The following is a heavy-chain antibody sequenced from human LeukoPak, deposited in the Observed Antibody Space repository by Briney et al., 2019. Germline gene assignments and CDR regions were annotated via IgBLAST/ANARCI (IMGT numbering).Heavy chain of an antibody. CDR3: AREASSSGWWFLDY. D-gene: IGHD6-19*01. CDR2: IYSGGNT. Sequence: GGSLRLSCAASGFTVSSNYMSWVRQAPGKGLEWVSIIYSGGNTFYADSVKGRFTISRDNYKNTLFPQMNSLRAEDTAVYYCAREASSSGWWFLDYWGQGTLVTVSS. CDR1: GFTVSSNY. J-gene: IGHJ4*02. V-gene: IGHV3-66*01.